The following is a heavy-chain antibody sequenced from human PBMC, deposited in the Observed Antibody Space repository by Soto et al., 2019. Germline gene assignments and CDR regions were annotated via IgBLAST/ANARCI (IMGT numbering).Heavy chain of an antibody. CDR2: IYYSGNT. Sequence: QLQLQESGPGLVKPSETLSLTCTVSGGSITSSSYYWGWIRQPPGKGLEWIGCIYYSGNTYYTPSLKSRVTIPVDTSKNQSSLTLSSVTAADTAVYYCAREGGRYCSGGSCQVDYWGQGTLVTVSS. V-gene: IGHV4-39*02. J-gene: IGHJ4*02. D-gene: IGHD2-15*01. CDR1: GGSITSSSYY. CDR3: AREGGRYCSGGSCQVDY.